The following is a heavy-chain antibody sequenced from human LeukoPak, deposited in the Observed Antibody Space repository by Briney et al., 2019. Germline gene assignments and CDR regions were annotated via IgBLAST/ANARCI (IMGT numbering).Heavy chain of an antibody. CDR2: MNPNSGNT. J-gene: IGHJ3*02. CDR1: GYTFTSYD. D-gene: IGHD3-22*01. Sequence: SVKVSCKASGYTFTSYDINWVRQATGQGLEWMGWMNPNSGNTGYAQKFQGRVTMTRNTSISTAYMELSSLRSEDTAVYYCARNRVVVITSMDAFDIWGQGTMVTVSS. CDR3: ARNRVVVITSMDAFDI. V-gene: IGHV1-8*01.